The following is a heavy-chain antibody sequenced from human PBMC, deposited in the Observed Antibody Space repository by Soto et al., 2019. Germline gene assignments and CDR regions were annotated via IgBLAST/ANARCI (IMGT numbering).Heavy chain of an antibody. CDR1: GGSISSGGYS. Sequence: TLSLTCAVSGGSISSGGYSWSWIRQPPGKGLEWIGYIYHSGSTYYNPSLKSRVTISVDGSKNQFSLKLSSVTAADTAVYYCARVPDRWGQGTLVPSPQ. J-gene: IGHJ5*02. V-gene: IGHV4-30-2*01. CDR2: IYHSGST. D-gene: IGHD2-2*01. CDR3: ARVPDR.